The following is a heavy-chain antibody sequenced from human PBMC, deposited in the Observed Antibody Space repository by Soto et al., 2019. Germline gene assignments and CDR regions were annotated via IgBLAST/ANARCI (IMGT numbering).Heavy chain of an antibody. Sequence: SXRLSFACSVFTFSGSAMHWVRQASGKVLEWVGRIRSKANSYATAYAASVKGRFTISRDDSKNTAYLQMNSLKTEDTAVYYCVTYYYDSSGYDAFDIWGQGTMVTV. CDR2: IRSKANSYAT. CDR3: VTYYYDSSGYDAFDI. V-gene: IGHV3-73*01. CDR1: VFTFSGSA. D-gene: IGHD3-22*01. J-gene: IGHJ3*02.